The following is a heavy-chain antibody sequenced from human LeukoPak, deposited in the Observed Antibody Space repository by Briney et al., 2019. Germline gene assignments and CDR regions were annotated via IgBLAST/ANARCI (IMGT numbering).Heavy chain of an antibody. D-gene: IGHD6-13*01. CDR2: ISSSSSSI. V-gene: IGHV3-21*01. Sequence: GGALRLSCAASGFTFSSYSMNWVRQAPGKGLECVSSISSSSSSIYYADSVKGRFTISRDDAKNSLYLQMNSLRAEDTAVYYCARTATDTGEFDYWGQGTLVTVSS. CDR3: ARTATDTGEFDY. CDR1: GFTFSSYS. J-gene: IGHJ4*02.